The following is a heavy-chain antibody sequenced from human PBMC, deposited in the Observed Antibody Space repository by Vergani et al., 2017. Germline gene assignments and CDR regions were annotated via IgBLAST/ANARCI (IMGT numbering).Heavy chain of an antibody. CDR1: GDSMNNYY. CDR3: ARGPSVVQGHYIYYYSYFMDV. CDR2: IYLGGTT. D-gene: IGHD2-15*01. J-gene: IGHJ6*03. Sequence: QVHLQEAGPGLVKPAETLSLTCTVSGDSMNNYYWNWIRQNPGKGLEWIGYIYLGGTTTYNSSLESRVSLSADTSKNQFSLQLTSVTAADKAVYYCARGPSVVQGHYIYYYSYFMDVWGKGTTVTVSS. V-gene: IGHV4-59*01.